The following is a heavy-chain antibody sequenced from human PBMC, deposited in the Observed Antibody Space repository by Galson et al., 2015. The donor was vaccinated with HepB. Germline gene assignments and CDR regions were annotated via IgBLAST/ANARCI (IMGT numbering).Heavy chain of an antibody. CDR3: ARAPLGYSSSWYYFDY. CDR2: INPYNGNT. V-gene: IGHV1-18*01. Sequence: SVKVSCKASGYTFASYGISWVRQAPGQGLEWMGWINPYNGNTNDAQKLQGRVIMTTDTSTSTASMELRSLRSDDTAVYYCARAPLGYSSSWYYFDYWGQGTLVTVSS. J-gene: IGHJ4*02. D-gene: IGHD6-13*01. CDR1: GYTFASYG.